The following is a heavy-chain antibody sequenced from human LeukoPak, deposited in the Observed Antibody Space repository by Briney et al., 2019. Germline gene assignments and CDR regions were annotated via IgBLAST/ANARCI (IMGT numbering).Heavy chain of an antibody. Sequence: GASVKVSCKASGGTFSSYAISWVRQAPGQGLEWMGRIIPIFGTANYAQKFQGRVTITTDESTSTAYIELSSLRSEDTAVYYCARKSSAWDALDIWGQGTMVTVSS. CDR3: ARKSSAWDALDI. J-gene: IGHJ3*02. CDR1: GGTFSSYA. CDR2: IIPIFGTA. D-gene: IGHD3-22*01. V-gene: IGHV1-69*05.